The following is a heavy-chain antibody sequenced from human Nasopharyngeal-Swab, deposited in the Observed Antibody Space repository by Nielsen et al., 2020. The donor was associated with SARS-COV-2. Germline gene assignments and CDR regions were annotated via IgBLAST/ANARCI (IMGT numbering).Heavy chain of an antibody. D-gene: IGHD1-14*01. Sequence: RQAPGKGLEWIGHIYYSGSTNYNPSLKSRVTISVDTSKNQFSLKLSSVTAADTAVYYCARPTTLGYYYGMDVWGQGTTVTVSS. V-gene: IGHV4-59*12. CDR2: IYYSGST. J-gene: IGHJ6*02. CDR3: ARPTTLGYYYGMDV.